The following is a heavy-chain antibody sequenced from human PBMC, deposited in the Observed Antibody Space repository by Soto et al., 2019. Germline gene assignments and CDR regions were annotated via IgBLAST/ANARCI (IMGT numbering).Heavy chain of an antibody. CDR1: GFTFSNYG. J-gene: IGHJ4*02. V-gene: IGHV3-23*01. D-gene: IGHD6-19*01. CDR3: ANMVYSSAWHGRYYFAY. Sequence: EVQLLESGGGLVQPGGSLRLSCAASGFTFSNYGMSWVRQPPGKGLEWVSAIASGGNTYYADCVKGRFTISRDNSKNTLYLQMNSLRAEDTAVYYCANMVYSSAWHGRYYFAYWGQGTMVTVSS. CDR2: IASGGNT.